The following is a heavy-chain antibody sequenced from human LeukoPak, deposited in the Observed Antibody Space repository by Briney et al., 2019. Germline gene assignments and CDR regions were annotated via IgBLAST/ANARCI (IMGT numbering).Heavy chain of an antibody. CDR1: GFTFSSYE. CDR2: ISSSGSNI. V-gene: IGHV3-48*03. D-gene: IGHD6-19*01. J-gene: IGHJ4*02. CDR3: ARVSPYSSGLFDY. Sequence: GGSLRLSCAASGFTFSSYEMNWVRQAPGKGLEWVSYISSSGSNIYYADSVKGRFTISRDNAKNSLYLQMNSLRAEDTAVYYCARVSPYSSGLFDYWGQGTLVTVSS.